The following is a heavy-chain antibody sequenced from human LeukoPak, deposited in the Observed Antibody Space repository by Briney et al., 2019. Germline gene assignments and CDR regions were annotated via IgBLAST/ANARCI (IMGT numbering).Heavy chain of an antibody. CDR2: INPSGGST. D-gene: IGHD2-2*01. J-gene: IGHJ4*02. CDR3: ARVGYCSSTSCPGFGY. V-gene: IGHV1-46*01. CDR1: GYTFTSYY. Sequence: GASVTVSCKASGYTFTSYYMHWVRQAPGQGREWMGIINPSGGSTSYAQKFQGRVTMTRDMSTSTVYMELSSLRSEDTAVYYCARVGYCSSTSCPGFGYWGQGTLVTVSS.